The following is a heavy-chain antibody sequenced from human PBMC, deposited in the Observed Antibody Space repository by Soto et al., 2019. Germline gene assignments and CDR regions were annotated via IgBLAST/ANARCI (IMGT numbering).Heavy chain of an antibody. Sequence: EVQLLESGGGLLQPGGSLRLSCAASGFTFSSYAMSWVRQAPGKGLEWVSTISVIGGSTSYAYAVKGRFTISRYNSKNTLYLQMNSLRADDTAVYYCAKSFNYYGSGRVYFDYWGQGTLVTVSS. CDR1: GFTFSSYA. CDR3: AKSFNYYGSGRVYFDY. V-gene: IGHV3-23*01. D-gene: IGHD3-10*01. J-gene: IGHJ4*02. CDR2: ISVIGGST.